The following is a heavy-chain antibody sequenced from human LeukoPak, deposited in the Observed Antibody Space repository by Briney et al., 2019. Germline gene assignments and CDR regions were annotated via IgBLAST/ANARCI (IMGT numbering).Heavy chain of an antibody. Sequence: SETLSLTCAVSSASVTSHHWAWIRQPAGKGLQWVGRVHFSGSTNYNPSLRSRVAISLGKSKNEVSLTLKSVSAAGTAVYYCTRDESSRDDSGGYHYWGRGVLVTVSS. CDR3: TRDESSRDDSGGYHY. CDR1: SASVTSHH. CDR2: VHFSGST. J-gene: IGHJ4*02. V-gene: IGHV4-4*07. D-gene: IGHD3-22*01.